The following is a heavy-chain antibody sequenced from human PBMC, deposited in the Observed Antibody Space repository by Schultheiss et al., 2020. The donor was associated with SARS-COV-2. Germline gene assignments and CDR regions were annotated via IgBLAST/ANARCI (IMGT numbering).Heavy chain of an antibody. D-gene: IGHD3-22*01. CDR1: GFTFDDYA. J-gene: IGHJ6*02. CDR3: ARETSRSYDSSGYYPYYYYGMDV. CDR2: ISGSGGST. V-gene: IGHV3-23*01. Sequence: GESLKISCAASGFTFDDYAMHWVRQAPGKGLEWVSAISGSGGSTYYADSVKGRFTISRDNSKNTLYLQMNSLRAEDTAVYYCARETSRSYDSSGYYPYYYYGMDVWGQGTTVTVSS.